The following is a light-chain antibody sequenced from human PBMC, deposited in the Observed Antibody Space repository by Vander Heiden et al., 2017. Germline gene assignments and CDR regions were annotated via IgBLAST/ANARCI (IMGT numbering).Light chain of an antibody. CDR2: KNN. CDR1: SSNIGSYY. J-gene: IGLJ2*01. CDR3: AAWDASLSGVV. V-gene: IGLV1-47*01. Sequence: QSVLTQPPSASGTPGQRVPISCSGSSSNIGSYYVDWYQQLPGTAPKLLIYKNNQRPSGVPDRFSGSKSGTSASLAISGLRSEDEADYYCAAWDASLSGVVFGGGTKLTVL.